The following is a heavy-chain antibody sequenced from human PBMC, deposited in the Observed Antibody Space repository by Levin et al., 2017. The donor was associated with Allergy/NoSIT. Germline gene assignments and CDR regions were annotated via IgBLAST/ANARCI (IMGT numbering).Heavy chain of an antibody. CDR2: IDPSDSYT. CDR3: ATAITMVRGNVEA. CDR1: GYSFTSYW. Sequence: GESLKISCKGSGYSFTSYWISWVRQMPGKGLEWMGRIDPSDSYTNYSPSFQGHVTISADKSISTAYLQWSSLKASDTAMYYCATAITMVRGNVEAWGQGTLVTVSS. J-gene: IGHJ5*02. V-gene: IGHV5-10-1*01. D-gene: IGHD3-10*01.